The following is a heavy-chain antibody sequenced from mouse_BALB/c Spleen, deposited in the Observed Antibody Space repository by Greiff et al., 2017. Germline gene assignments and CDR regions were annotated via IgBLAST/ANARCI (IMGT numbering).Heavy chain of an antibody. CDR1: GFSLSTSGMG. J-gene: IGHJ4*01. CDR2: IWWDDDK. Sequence: QVTLKECGPGILQPSQTLSLTCSFSGFSLSTSGMGVGWIRQPSGKGLEWLAHIWWDDDKYYNTALKSGLTISKDTSKNQVFLKIASVDTADTATYYCARIGGYDYAMDYWGQGTSVTVSS. V-gene: IGHV8-8*01. CDR3: ARIGGYDYAMDY. D-gene: IGHD2-14*01.